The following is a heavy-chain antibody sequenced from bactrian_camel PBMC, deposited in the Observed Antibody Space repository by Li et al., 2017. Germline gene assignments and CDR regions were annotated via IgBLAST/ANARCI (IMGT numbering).Heavy chain of an antibody. CDR3: ACAAERGVGFPPPVCGRIPVGPEFGY. Sequence: HVQLVESGGGSVEAGGSLRLSCQVTGDTFSRNVMAWYRQAPGGKYELVSTFSEYGATYYSDSVKGRFTISQDNAKNTMYLQMDTLKPEDTGMYYCACAAERGVGFPPPVCGRIPVGPEFGYWGQGTQVTVS. CDR1: GDTFSRNV. CDR2: FSEYGAT. D-gene: IGHD5*01. V-gene: IGHV3S55*01. J-gene: IGHJ6*01.